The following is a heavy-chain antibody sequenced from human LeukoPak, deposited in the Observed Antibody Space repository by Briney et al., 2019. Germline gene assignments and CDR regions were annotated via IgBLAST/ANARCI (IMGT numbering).Heavy chain of an antibody. CDR3: AKPSCSTTSCYLWYFQH. CDR1: GFTFSSYA. J-gene: IGHJ1*01. CDR2: ISASGGST. D-gene: IGHD2-2*01. V-gene: IGHV3-23*01. Sequence: GGSLRLSCAASGFTFSSYAMSWVRQAPGKGLEWVSGISASGGSTYYADSVKGRFTISRDTSKNTLYLQMNSLRAEDTAIYYCAKPSCSTTSCYLWYFQHWGQGTLVTVSS.